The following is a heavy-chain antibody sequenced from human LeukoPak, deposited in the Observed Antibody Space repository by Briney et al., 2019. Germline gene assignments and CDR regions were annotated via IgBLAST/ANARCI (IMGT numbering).Heavy chain of an antibody. CDR3: ARDSGTIFGPTSVDF. J-gene: IGHJ4*02. CDR2: ISSSSSNI. V-gene: IGHV3-21*01. Sequence: GGSLRLSCAASGFTFSSYTMNWVRQAPGKGLEWVSSISSSSSNIYYADSVKGRFAISRDSAKTSLYLQMNSLRAEDTAVYYCARDSGTIFGPTSVDFWGQGTLVTVSS. D-gene: IGHD3-3*01. CDR1: GFTFSSYT.